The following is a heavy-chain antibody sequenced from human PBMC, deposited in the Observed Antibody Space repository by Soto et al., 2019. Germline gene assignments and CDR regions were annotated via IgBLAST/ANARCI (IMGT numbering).Heavy chain of an antibody. Sequence: GGSLRLSCAASGFTFSSYAMSWVRQAPGKGLEWVSAISGSGGSTYYADSVKGRFTISRDNSKNTLYLQMNSLRAEDTAVYYCAKRYYYDSSGYGMDVWGQGTTVTVSS. CDR3: AKRYYYDSSGYGMDV. CDR1: GFTFSSYA. D-gene: IGHD3-22*01. J-gene: IGHJ6*02. V-gene: IGHV3-23*01. CDR2: ISGSGGST.